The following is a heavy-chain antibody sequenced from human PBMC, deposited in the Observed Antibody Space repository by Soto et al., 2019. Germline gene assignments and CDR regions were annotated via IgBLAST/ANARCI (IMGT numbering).Heavy chain of an antibody. D-gene: IGHD3-3*01. CDR1: GYTFTNYG. CDR3: ARGSRFDWFHP. CDR2: ISAYNGNA. Sequence: QVQLVQSGAEVKKPGASVKVSCRASGYTFTNYGFTWVRQAPGQGLEWMGWISAYNGNANYGQNLQGRAPMTTDTATSTAQMELRSLRYDDTAIYYCARGSRFDWFHPWGQGTLVTVSS. J-gene: IGHJ5*02. V-gene: IGHV1-18*04.